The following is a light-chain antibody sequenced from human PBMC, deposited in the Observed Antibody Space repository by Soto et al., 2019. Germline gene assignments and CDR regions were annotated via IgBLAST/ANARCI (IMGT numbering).Light chain of an antibody. V-gene: IGKV1-33*01. CDR1: HDITSY. CDR3: QHCDYPPI. J-gene: IGKJ3*01. CDR2: DAS. Sequence: DIQMTQSPSSLSASVGDRLTITCQASHDITSYLNWYQHKPGKAPKLLIYDASILEAGVPPRFSGSGSGTDFTLTISGLQPEDVATYYCQHCDYPPIFGPGTKVDFK.